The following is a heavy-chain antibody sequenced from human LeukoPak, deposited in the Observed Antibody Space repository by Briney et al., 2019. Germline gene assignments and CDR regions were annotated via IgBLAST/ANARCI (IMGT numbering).Heavy chain of an antibody. Sequence: TGGSLRLSRAASGFTFSSYWMHWVRQAPGKGLVWVSRINSDGTSTSYADSVKGRFTISRDNAKNTLYLQMNSLRAEDTAVYYCVSFNGDYDGHIDFWGQGTLVTVSS. CDR2: INSDGTST. J-gene: IGHJ4*02. CDR3: VSFNGDYDGHIDF. CDR1: GFTFSSYW. D-gene: IGHD4-17*01. V-gene: IGHV3-74*01.